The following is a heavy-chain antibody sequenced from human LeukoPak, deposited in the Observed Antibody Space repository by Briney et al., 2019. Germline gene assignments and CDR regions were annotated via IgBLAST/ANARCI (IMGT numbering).Heavy chain of an antibody. J-gene: IGHJ4*02. CDR2: ISYDGSNK. V-gene: IGHV3-30-3*01. Sequence: PGGSLRLSCAASGFTFSSYAMHWVRQAPGKGLEWVAVISYDGSNKYYADSVKGRFTISRDNSKNTLYLQMNSLRAEDTAVYYCARDPGYGDYFGGVTEITLLFDYWGQGTLVTVSS. CDR3: ARDPGYGDYFGGVTEITLLFDY. CDR1: GFTFSSYA. D-gene: IGHD4-17*01.